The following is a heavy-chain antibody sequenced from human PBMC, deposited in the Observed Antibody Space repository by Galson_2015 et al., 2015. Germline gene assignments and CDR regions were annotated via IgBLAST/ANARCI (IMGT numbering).Heavy chain of an antibody. J-gene: IGHJ6*02. Sequence: SLRLSCAASGFTFSSYGMHWVRQAPGKGLEWVEVIWYDGSNKYYADSVKGRFTISRDNSKNTLYLQMNSLRAEDTAVYYCARDGSGSYYDMDVWGQGTTVTVSS. CDR2: IWYDGSNK. CDR1: GFTFSSYG. D-gene: IGHD3-10*01. CDR3: ARDGSGSYYDMDV. V-gene: IGHV3-33*01.